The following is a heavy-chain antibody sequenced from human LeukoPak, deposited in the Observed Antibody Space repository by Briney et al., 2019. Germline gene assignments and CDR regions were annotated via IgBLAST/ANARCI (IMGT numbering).Heavy chain of an antibody. J-gene: IGHJ3*02. V-gene: IGHV3-13*01. D-gene: IGHD5/OR15-5a*01. CDR1: GFTFSSYD. Sequence: GGSLRLSCAASGFTFSSYDMQWVRHAPGRGVEWVSAIGIAGDTYYPDSVKGRFTISRENAKNSMYLQMNSLKDGDTAVYYCIRGGIQVSGIDAFDIWGQGTMVTVSS. CDR3: IRGGIQVSGIDAFDI. CDR2: IGIAGDT.